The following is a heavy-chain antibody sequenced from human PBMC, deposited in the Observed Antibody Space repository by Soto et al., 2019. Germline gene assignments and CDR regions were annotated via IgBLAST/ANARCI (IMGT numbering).Heavy chain of an antibody. Sequence: QVHLVQSGAEVKKPGSSVKVSCKASGGTFSSYAISWVRQAPGQGLEWMGGIIPIFGTANYAQKFQGRVTITADESTSTAYMELSSLRSEDTAVYYCARAKGPPTGPYYYYGMDVWGQGTTVTVSS. CDR2: IIPIFGTA. J-gene: IGHJ6*02. V-gene: IGHV1-69*01. CDR1: GGTFSSYA. CDR3: ARAKGPPTGPYYYYGMDV.